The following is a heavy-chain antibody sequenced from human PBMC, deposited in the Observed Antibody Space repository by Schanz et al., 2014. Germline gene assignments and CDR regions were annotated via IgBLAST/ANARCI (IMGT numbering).Heavy chain of an antibody. D-gene: IGHD3-10*01. CDR2: MNSKTGNT. CDR1: GYTFTSYD. CDR3: ARDRVSFVRGPLGVD. J-gene: IGHJ4*02. Sequence: QGQLVQSGAEVKKPGASVKVSCKASGYTFTSYDINWVRQATGQGLEWMGWMNSKTGNTGYAQRFQGRVTMTTDTSTGITSLELRNLKSDDTAVYYCARDRVSFVRGPLGVDWGQGTQVIVSS. V-gene: IGHV1-18*01.